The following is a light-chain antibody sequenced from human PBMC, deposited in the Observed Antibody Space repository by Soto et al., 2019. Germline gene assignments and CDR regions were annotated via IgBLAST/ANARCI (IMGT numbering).Light chain of an antibody. CDR2: DVT. CDR3: SSFTTSNFYV. J-gene: IGLJ1*01. CDR1: SSDVDGYNY. Sequence: QSVLTQPASVSGSPGQSITISCTGASSDVDGYNYVSWYQQHPGKAPKLIIYDVTNRPSGVSNRFSGSKSGNTASLTISGLQAEDEADYYCSSFTTSNFYVFETGTKLTVL. V-gene: IGLV2-14*01.